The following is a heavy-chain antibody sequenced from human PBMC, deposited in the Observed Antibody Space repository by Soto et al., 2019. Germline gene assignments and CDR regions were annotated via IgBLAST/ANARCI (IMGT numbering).Heavy chain of an antibody. CDR1: GGSISTADYY. CDR3: VSDYDSGGYIGY. D-gene: IGHD3-22*01. V-gene: IGHV4-30-4*01. Sequence: QVQLHESGPGLVRPSQTLSLTCNVSGGSISTADYYWSWIRQPPGKGLEWIGYIYYRGGTYYNPSLESRVAISIDTSKNQFSLNLTSVTAADTAVYYCVSDYDSGGYIGYWGQGTLVTVSS. J-gene: IGHJ4*02. CDR2: IYYRGGT.